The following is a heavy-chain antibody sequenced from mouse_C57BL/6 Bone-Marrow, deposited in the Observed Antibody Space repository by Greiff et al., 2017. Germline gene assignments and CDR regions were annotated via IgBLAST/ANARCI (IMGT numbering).Heavy chain of an antibody. J-gene: IGHJ1*03. CDR2: IWWDDDK. Sequence: QVTLKVSGPGILQPSQTLSLTCSFSGFSLSTFGMGVGWIRQPSGKGLEWLAHIWWDDDKYYNPALKSRLTISKDTSKNQVFLKIANVDTADTATYYCARIERDYESSYWYFDVWGTGTTVTVSS. CDR3: ARIERDYESSYWYFDV. D-gene: IGHD2-4*01. V-gene: IGHV8-8*01. CDR1: GFSLSTFGMG.